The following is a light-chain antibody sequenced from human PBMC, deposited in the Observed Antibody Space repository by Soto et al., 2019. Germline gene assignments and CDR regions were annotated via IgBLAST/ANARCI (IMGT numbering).Light chain of an antibody. CDR3: QQYDDWPPIT. V-gene: IGKV3D-15*01. CDR1: QSVSTK. J-gene: IGKJ5*01. CDR2: GAS. Sequence: ETVMTQSPATLSVSPGERATLSCRASQSVSTKLAWYQQKPGQAPRLLIYGASTKATGIPARFSGSGSGTEFTLTVSSLQSEDFAVYYYQQYDDWPPITFGQGTRLEIK.